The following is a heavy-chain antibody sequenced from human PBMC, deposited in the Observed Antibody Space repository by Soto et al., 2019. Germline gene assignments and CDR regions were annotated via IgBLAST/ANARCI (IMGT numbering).Heavy chain of an antibody. Sequence: QVQLQESGPGLVKPSQTLSLTCTVSCGSISSGDYYWSWIRQHPGKGLEWIGYIYYSGSTYYNPSLRSRVTISVDTSKNQFSLKLSYVTAADTAVYYCARWWSGSRQGFDPWGQGTLVTVSS. J-gene: IGHJ5*02. CDR1: CGSISSGDYY. CDR2: IYYSGST. V-gene: IGHV4-31*03. CDR3: ARWWSGSRQGFDP. D-gene: IGHD3-3*01.